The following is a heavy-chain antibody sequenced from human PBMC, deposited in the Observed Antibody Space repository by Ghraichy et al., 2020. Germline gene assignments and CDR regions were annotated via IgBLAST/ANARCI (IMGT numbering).Heavy chain of an antibody. CDR1: GFTFSSSA. CDR2: IVVGGGDT. CDR3: AASAHGDPGSLDY. D-gene: IGHD4-17*01. Sequence: SVKVSCKASGFTFSSSAMQWVRQARGQRLEWIGWIVVGGGDTKYAQKFQERVTITRDMSTSTAYMELSSLRSEDTAVYNCAASAHGDPGSLDYWGQGTLVTVSS. J-gene: IGHJ4*02. V-gene: IGHV1-58*02.